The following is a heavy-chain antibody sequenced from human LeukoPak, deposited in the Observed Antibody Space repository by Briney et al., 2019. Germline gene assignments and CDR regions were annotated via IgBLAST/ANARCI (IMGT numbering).Heavy chain of an antibody. D-gene: IGHD6-19*01. CDR3: AKARAVAGTVFDY. V-gene: IGHV3-9*01. CDR1: GFTFDDYA. J-gene: IGHJ4*02. Sequence: GGSLRLSCAASGFTFDDYAMHWVRQAPGKGLEWVSGISWNSGSIGYADSVKGRFTISRDNAKNSLYLQMNSLRAEDTALYYCAKARAVAGTVFDYWGQGTLVTVSP. CDR2: ISWNSGSI.